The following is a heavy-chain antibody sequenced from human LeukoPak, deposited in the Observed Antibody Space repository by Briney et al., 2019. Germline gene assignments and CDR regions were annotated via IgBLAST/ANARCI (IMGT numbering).Heavy chain of an antibody. CDR1: GYTFTSYY. V-gene: IGHV1-46*01. CDR2: INPSGGST. J-gene: IGHJ3*02. CDR3: AREDIAAASTPDAFDI. Sequence: ASVKVSCKASGYTFTSYYMHWVRQAPGQGLEWMGIINPSGGSTSYAQKFQGRVTMTRDMSTSTVYMELSSLRSEDTAVYYCAREDIAAASTPDAFDIWGQGTMVTVSS. D-gene: IGHD6-13*01.